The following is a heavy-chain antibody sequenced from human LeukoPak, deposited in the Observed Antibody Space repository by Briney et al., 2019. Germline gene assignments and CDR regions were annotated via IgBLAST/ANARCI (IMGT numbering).Heavy chain of an antibody. V-gene: IGHV4-38-2*02. CDR1: GYSISSGYY. Sequence: PSETLSLTCTVSGYSISSGYYWGWIRQPPGKGLEWIGSIYHSGSTYYNPSLKSRVTISVDTSKNQFSLKLSSVTAADTAVYYCAREIVGATRGGWFDPWGQGTLVTVSS. J-gene: IGHJ5*02. D-gene: IGHD1-26*01. CDR3: AREIVGATRGGWFDP. CDR2: IYHSGST.